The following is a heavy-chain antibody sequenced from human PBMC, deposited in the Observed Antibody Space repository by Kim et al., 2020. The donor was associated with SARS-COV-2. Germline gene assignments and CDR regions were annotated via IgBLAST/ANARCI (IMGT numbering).Heavy chain of an antibody. CDR2: ISSSSYT. D-gene: IGHD3-22*01. V-gene: IGHV3-11*05. CDR1: GFTFSDYY. CDR3: ARDHSTYYYDSSGYYRALTAEYYYYGMDV. J-gene: IGHJ6*02. Sequence: GGSLRLSCAASGFTFSDYYMSWIRQAPGKGLEWVSYISSSSYTNYADSVKGRFTISRDNAKNSLYLQMNSLRAEDTAVYYCARDHSTYYYDSSGYYRALTAEYYYYGMDVWGQGTTVTVSS.